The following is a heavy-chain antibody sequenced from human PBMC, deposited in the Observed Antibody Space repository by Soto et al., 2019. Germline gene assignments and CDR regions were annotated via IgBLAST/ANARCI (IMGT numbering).Heavy chain of an antibody. D-gene: IGHD3-10*01. Sequence: ASVKVSCKTSGYTFTSYYMHWVRQAPGQGLEWMGIINPSAGTTSYAQKFQGRVTMTRDTSTSTVYMELSSLRSDDTAVYYCARDYVLLWFGTFGYWGQGTLVTVSS. J-gene: IGHJ4*02. CDR1: GYTFTSYY. CDR3: ARDYVLLWFGTFGY. V-gene: IGHV1-46*01. CDR2: INPSAGTT.